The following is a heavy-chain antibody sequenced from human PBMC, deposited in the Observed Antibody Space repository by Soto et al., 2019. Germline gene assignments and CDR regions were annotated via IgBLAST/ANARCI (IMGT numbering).Heavy chain of an antibody. CDR2: IVVGSGNT. Sequence: AASVKVSCKASGFTFTSSAVQWVRQARGQRLEWIGWIVVGSGNTNYAQKFQERVTITRDMSTSTAYMELSSLRSEDTAVYYCAADGIAARPSDYWGQGTLVTVSS. J-gene: IGHJ4*02. CDR3: AADGIAARPSDY. V-gene: IGHV1-58*01. CDR1: GFTFTSSA. D-gene: IGHD6-6*01.